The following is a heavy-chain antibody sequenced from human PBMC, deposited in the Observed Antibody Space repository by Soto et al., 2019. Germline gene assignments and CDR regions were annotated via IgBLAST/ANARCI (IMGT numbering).Heavy chain of an antibody. J-gene: IGHJ4*02. D-gene: IGHD3-3*01. CDR2: IYWDDDK. CDR3: AHSRLLRFYSPYDY. V-gene: IGHV2-5*02. CDR1: GFSLSTSGVG. Sequence: QITLKESGPTLVKPTQTLTLTCTFSGFSLSTSGVGVGWIRQPPGKALEWLALIYWDDDKRYSPSLKSSLTITKDTSKNQVVLTMTNMDPVDTATYYCAHSRLLRFYSPYDYWGQGTLVTVSS.